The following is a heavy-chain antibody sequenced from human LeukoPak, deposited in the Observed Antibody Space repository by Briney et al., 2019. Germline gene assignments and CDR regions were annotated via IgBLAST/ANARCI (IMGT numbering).Heavy chain of an antibody. CDR1: GFTFSSYD. J-gene: IGHJ6*02. CDR2: IGIAGDT. Sequence: GGSLRLSCAASGFTFSSYDMHWVRQATGKGLEWVSAIGIAGDTDYPGSAKGRFTISRENAKNSLYLHMNSLRAGDTAVYYCARSSAATGMDVWGQGTTVTVSS. D-gene: IGHD1-26*01. V-gene: IGHV3-13*01. CDR3: ARSSAATGMDV.